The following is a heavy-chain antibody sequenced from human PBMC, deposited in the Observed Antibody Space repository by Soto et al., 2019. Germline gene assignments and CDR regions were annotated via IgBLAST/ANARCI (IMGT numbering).Heavy chain of an antibody. Sequence: GGSLRLSCAASGFTCSSYAMSWVRQAPGKGLEWVSAISGSGGSTYYADSVKGRFTISRDSSKNTLYLQMNSLRAEDTAVYYCAKIGTYYYGSGSYYTWFDPWGQGTLVTVSS. CDR3: AKIGTYYYGSGSYYTWFDP. CDR2: ISGSGGST. D-gene: IGHD3-10*01. J-gene: IGHJ5*02. CDR1: GFTCSSYA. V-gene: IGHV3-23*01.